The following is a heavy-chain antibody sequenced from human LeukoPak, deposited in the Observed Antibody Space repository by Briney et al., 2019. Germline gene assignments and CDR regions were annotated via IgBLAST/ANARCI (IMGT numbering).Heavy chain of an antibody. CDR3: ARDLGYYRADY. CDR1: AFTLSSYW. D-gene: IGHD1-26*01. J-gene: IGHJ4*02. V-gene: IGHV3-7*04. Sequence: GGSLRLSCAASAFTLSSYWMSWVRQAPGKGLEWVASIKADGSDNHYVDSVRGRFTISRDNAKNSLYLQMNSLRAEDTAVYYCARDLGYYRADYWGQGTLVTVSS. CDR2: IKADGSDN.